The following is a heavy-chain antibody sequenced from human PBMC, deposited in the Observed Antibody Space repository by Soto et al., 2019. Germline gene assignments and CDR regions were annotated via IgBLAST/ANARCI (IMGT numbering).Heavy chain of an antibody. J-gene: IGHJ6*01. V-gene: IGHV1-8*01. D-gene: IGHD1-26*01. CDR3: ARYSGGYYYGMDG. CDR1: GYAFTRYD. Sequence: ASVKVSCKASGYAFTRYDIHWVRQAPGQWLEWMWWMNPNSGNTHYAQKFQGGVTMTRNTYISTGYMELSKLRSADTAVYYCARYSGGYYYGMDGCGKGTTVTFSS. CDR2: MNPNSGNT.